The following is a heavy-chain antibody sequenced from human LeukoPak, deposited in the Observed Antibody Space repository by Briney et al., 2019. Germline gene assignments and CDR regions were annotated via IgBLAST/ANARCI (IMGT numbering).Heavy chain of an antibody. J-gene: IGHJ6*02. CDR1: GFTFSSCG. D-gene: IGHD3-3*01. V-gene: IGHV3-33*01. Sequence: AGGSLRLSCAASGFTFSSCGMHWVRQAPDKGLEWVAVIWYDGSNKYYADSVKGRFTISRDNSKNTLYLQMNSLRAEDTAVYYCARDPNVLRFLEWLLNGMDVWGQGTTVTVSS. CDR2: IWYDGSNK. CDR3: ARDPNVLRFLEWLLNGMDV.